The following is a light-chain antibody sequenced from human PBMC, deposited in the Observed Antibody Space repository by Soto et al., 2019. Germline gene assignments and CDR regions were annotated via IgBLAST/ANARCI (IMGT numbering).Light chain of an antibody. V-gene: IGKV3-11*01. Sequence: DIVLTPSPSTLSSFPGDRVTLSCRASQYINTRLAWYQHRPGQAPRLLIYQTSIRAAGIPARFSASGSGTDFTLTISDVQPEDFALYYCHQRQSWPRTFGQGTKVDIK. J-gene: IGKJ1*01. CDR3: HQRQSWPRT. CDR2: QTS. CDR1: QYINTR.